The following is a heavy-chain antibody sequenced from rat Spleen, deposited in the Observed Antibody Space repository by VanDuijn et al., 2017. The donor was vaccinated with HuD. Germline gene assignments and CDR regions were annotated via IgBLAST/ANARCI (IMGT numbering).Heavy chain of an antibody. CDR2: ISYDGGGI. CDR1: GFTFSHYD. Sequence: EVQLVESDGGLVQPGRSLKLSCAASGFTFSHYDMAWVRQAPKKGLEWVSFISYDGGGIYYPDSVQGRFTISRHNAKSTLYLQMDSLRSEDTATYYCVRHGYTRYYFDYWGQGVMVTVSS. V-gene: IGHV5-7*01. CDR3: VRHGYTRYYFDY. J-gene: IGHJ2*01. D-gene: IGHD1-9*01.